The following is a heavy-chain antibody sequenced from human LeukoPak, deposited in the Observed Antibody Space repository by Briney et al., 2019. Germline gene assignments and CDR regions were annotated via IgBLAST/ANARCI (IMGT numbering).Heavy chain of an antibody. CDR1: GFTFSSYA. CDR2: ISGSGGST. J-gene: IGHJ4*02. Sequence: GGSLRLSCAASGFTFSSYAVSWVRQAPGKGLEWVSVISGSGGSTYYADSVKGRFTISRDNSKNTLYLQMNSLRAEDTAVYYCAKDPPGYSGYGVFDYWGQGTLVTVSS. V-gene: IGHV3-23*01. D-gene: IGHD5-12*01. CDR3: AKDPPGYSGYGVFDY.